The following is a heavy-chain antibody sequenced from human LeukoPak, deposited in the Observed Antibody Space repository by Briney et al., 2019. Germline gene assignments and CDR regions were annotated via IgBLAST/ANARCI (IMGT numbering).Heavy chain of an antibody. D-gene: IGHD5/OR15-5a*01. Sequence: GGSLRLSCAASGFTFPSYALNWVRQAPGKGLEWVSGISGGGGSTYYADSVKGRFTISRDNARNSLYLQMNSLRAEDTAVYYCARSRSVSNYKGMDVWGQGTTVTVSS. J-gene: IGHJ6*02. CDR1: GFTFPSYA. CDR2: ISGGGGST. V-gene: IGHV3-23*01. CDR3: ARSRSVSNYKGMDV.